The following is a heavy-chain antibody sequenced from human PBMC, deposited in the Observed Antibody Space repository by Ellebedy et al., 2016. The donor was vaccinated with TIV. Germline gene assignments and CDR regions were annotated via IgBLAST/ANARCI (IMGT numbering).Heavy chain of an antibody. CDR2: MNPNSGNT. CDR3: AILYCSSTSCPNWFDP. D-gene: IGHD2-2*01. J-gene: IGHJ5*02. CDR1: GYTFVSYY. V-gene: IGHV1-8*01. Sequence: ASVKVSCKTSGYTFVSYYIHWVRQAPGHGLEWMGWMNPNSGNTGYAQKFQGRVTMTRNTSISTAYMELSSLRSEDPAVYYCAILYCSSTSCPNWFDPWGQGTLVTVSS.